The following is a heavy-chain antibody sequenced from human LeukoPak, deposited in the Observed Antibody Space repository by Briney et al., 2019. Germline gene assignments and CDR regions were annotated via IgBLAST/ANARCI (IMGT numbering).Heavy chain of an antibody. CDR3: ARTYCIGSSCPGVFEY. V-gene: IGHV3-23*01. D-gene: IGHD2-15*01. J-gene: IGHJ4*02. CDR2: ISDSGGRT. CDR1: GFTFSSYA. Sequence: GGSLRLSCAAPGFTFSSYAMSWVRQAPGKGLEWVSVISDSGGRTYSAASVKGRFTISRDNSKDTLYLQMNSLRAEDTAVYYCARTYCIGSSCPGVFEYWGQGTLVTVSS.